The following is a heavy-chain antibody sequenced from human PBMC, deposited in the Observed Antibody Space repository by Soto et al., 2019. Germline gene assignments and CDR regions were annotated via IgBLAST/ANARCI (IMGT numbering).Heavy chain of an antibody. Sequence: GGSLRLSCAASGFTFSSYAMHWVRQAPGKGLEWVAVISYDGSNKYYADSVKGRFTISRDNSKNTLYLQMNSLRAEDTAVYYCARDRGYCTNGVCNWFDPWGQGTLVTVSS. D-gene: IGHD2-8*01. V-gene: IGHV3-30-3*01. CDR1: GFTFSSYA. J-gene: IGHJ5*02. CDR2: ISYDGSNK. CDR3: ARDRGYCTNGVCNWFDP.